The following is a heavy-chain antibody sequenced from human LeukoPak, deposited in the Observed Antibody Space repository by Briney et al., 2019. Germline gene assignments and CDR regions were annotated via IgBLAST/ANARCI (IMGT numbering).Heavy chain of an antibody. CDR2: MSPNSGNT. V-gene: IGHV1-8*01. J-gene: IGHJ4*02. Sequence: ASVKVSCKASGYTFTSYDTNWVRQATGQGLEWMGWMSPNSGNTGYAQKFQGRVTMTRNTSISTAYMELSSLRSEDTAVYYCARIRGIAAAPTPGYWGQGTLVTVSS. CDR1: GYTFTSYD. CDR3: ARIRGIAAAPTPGY. D-gene: IGHD6-13*01.